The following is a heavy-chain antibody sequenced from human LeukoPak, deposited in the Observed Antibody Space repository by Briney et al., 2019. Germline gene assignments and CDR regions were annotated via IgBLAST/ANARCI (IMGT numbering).Heavy chain of an antibody. CDR3: AKRKDCSGGSCYPDGYYGMDV. CDR2: ISGSGGST. D-gene: IGHD2-15*01. CDR1: GFTFGSYA. V-gene: IGHV3-23*01. J-gene: IGHJ6*02. Sequence: PGGSLRLSCAASGFTFGSYAMSWVRQAPGKGLEWVSAISGSGGSTYYADSVRGRFTISRDNSKNTLYLQMNSLRAEDTAVYYCAKRKDCSGGSCYPDGYYGMDVWGQGTTVTVSS.